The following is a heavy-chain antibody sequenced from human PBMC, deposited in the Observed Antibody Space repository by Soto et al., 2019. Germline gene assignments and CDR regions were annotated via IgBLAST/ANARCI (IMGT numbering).Heavy chain of an antibody. CDR3: AREELASQSAFHI. V-gene: IGHV4-59*01. J-gene: IGHJ3*02. Sequence: QVQLQASGPGLVKPSETLSLTCTVSGGSISNYYWSWIRQPPGKGLECIGYIFYTGSTNYNPSLKSRVTISVDKSKNQFSLRLTSVTAADTAMYYCAREELASQSAFHIWGQGTMVTVSS. CDR1: GGSISNYY. CDR2: IFYTGST.